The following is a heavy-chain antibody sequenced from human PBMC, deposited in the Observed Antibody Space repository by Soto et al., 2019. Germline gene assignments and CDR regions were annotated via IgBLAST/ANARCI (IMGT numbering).Heavy chain of an antibody. J-gene: IGHJ6*02. Sequence: GGSLRLSCASSGFTFSDSYMSCIRQAPGKGLEWISYITFSGNTVYYADSLKGRFTLSRDNAKNSLYLQMNRLRAEDTAVSYSVRVSWREKYVMDVCGQGTTETVS. CDR1: GFTFSDSY. V-gene: IGHV3-11*01. CDR2: ITFSGNTV. CDR3: VRVSWREKYVMDV.